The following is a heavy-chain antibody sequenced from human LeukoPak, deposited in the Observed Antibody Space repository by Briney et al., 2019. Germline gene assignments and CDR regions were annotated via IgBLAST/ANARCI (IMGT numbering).Heavy chain of an antibody. D-gene: IGHD6-19*01. CDR2: IIPIFGTA. CDR3: ASLVIAVAGNAFDI. Sequence: SVKVSCKASGGTFSSYAISWVRQAPGQGLEWMGGIIPIFGTANYAQKFQGRVTITADESTSTAYMELSSLRSEDTAVYYCASLVIAVAGNAFDIWGQGTMVTDSS. V-gene: IGHV1-69*01. CDR1: GGTFSSYA. J-gene: IGHJ3*02.